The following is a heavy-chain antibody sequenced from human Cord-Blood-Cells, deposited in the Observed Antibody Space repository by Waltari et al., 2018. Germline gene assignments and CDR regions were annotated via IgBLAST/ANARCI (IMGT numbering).Heavy chain of an antibody. CDR3: ASPYYYGSGSYYFDY. J-gene: IGHJ4*02. V-gene: IGHV1-69*01. D-gene: IGHD3-10*01. Sequence: QVQLVQSGAEVKKPGSSVKVSCKASGGTFSSYALSWVRRAPGQGLEWMGGIIPIFGTANYAQKFQGRVTITADESTSTAYMELSSLRSEDTAVYYCASPYYYGSGSYYFDYWGQGTLVTVSS. CDR1: GGTFSSYA. CDR2: IIPIFGTA.